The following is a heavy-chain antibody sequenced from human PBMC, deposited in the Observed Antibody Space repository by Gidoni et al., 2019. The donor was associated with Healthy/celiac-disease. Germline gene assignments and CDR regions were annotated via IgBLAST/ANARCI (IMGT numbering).Heavy chain of an antibody. V-gene: IGHV3-21*01. CDR1: GFTFSSYS. CDR2: ISSSSSYI. CDR3: ARDTVVVVAATLANYYYYYGMDV. Sequence: EVQLVEFGGGLVKPGGSLRLSCAASGFTFSSYSMTWVRQAPGKGLEWVSSISSSSSYIYYADSVKGRFTISRDNAKNSLYLQMNSLRAEDTAVYYCARDTVVVVAATLANYYYYYGMDVWGQGTTVTVSS. J-gene: IGHJ6*02. D-gene: IGHD2-15*01.